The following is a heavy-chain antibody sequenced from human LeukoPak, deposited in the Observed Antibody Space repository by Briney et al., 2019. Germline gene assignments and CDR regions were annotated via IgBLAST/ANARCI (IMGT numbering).Heavy chain of an antibody. Sequence: GGSLRLSCAASGFTFRTYWMSWVRQAPGKGLEWVSAISGSGGSTYYVDSVKGRFTISRDNSKNTLYLQMNSLRAEDTAVYYCAKDTTSKDYDDYYYYGMDVWGQGTTVTVSS. V-gene: IGHV3-23*01. CDR2: ISGSGGST. D-gene: IGHD4-17*01. J-gene: IGHJ6*02. CDR1: GFTFRTYW. CDR3: AKDTTSKDYDDYYYYGMDV.